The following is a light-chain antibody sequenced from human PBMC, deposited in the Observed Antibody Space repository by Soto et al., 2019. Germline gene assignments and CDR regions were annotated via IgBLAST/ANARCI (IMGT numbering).Light chain of an antibody. CDR3: QQYNNWPPVT. J-gene: IGKJ1*01. V-gene: IGKV3-15*01. CDR2: GAS. Sequence: EIVLTQAPATLSVSPGERATLSCRASQSVSSNLAWYQQKPGQAPRLLIYGASTRATGIPARFSGSGSGTEFTLTISSLQSEDFAVYYCQQYNNWPPVTFGQGTKVDIK. CDR1: QSVSSN.